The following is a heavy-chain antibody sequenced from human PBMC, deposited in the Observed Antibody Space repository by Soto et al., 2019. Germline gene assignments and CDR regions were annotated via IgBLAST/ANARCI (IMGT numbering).Heavy chain of an antibody. V-gene: IGHV4-61*08. D-gene: IGHD3-9*01. Sequence: SETLSLTCRVSGGSVGTGAYYWSWIRQPPGKGLEWIGYTLYSGSPNYNPSLQSLQSRVTISVDTSRNQFSLRLTSVTAADTALYYCARHDYYHRTFDIWGQGTSVTVS. J-gene: IGHJ3*02. CDR2: TLYSGSP. CDR3: ARHDYYHRTFDI. CDR1: GGSVGTGAYY.